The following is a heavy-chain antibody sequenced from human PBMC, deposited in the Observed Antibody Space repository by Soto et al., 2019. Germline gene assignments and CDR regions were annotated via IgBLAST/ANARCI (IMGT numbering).Heavy chain of an antibody. CDR3: ASSRGDYYDSSGYQTAFDY. J-gene: IGHJ4*02. V-gene: IGHV4-34*01. Sequence: SETLSLTCAVYGGSFSGYYWIWIRQPPGKGLEWIGEINHSGSTNYNPSLKSRVTISVDTSKNQFSLKLSSVTAADTAVYYCASSRGDYYDSSGYQTAFDYWGQGTLVTVSS. CDR1: GGSFSGYY. D-gene: IGHD3-22*01. CDR2: INHSGST.